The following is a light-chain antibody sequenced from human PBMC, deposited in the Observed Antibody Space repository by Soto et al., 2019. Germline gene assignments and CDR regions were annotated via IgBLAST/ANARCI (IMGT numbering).Light chain of an antibody. V-gene: IGLV4-69*01. CDR3: QTWGTGILVI. Sequence: QSVLTQSPSASASLGASVKLTCTLSSGHNSYAIAWHQQQPEKGPRYLMKLNSDGSHTKGDVIPDRFSGSSSGAERYLTIASLQSEDEADYYCQTWGTGILVIFGGGTKVTVL. CDR2: LNSDGSH. J-gene: IGLJ2*01. CDR1: SGHNSYA.